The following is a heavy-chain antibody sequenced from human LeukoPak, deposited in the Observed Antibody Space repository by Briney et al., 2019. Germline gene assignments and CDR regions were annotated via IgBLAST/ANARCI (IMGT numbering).Heavy chain of an antibody. D-gene: IGHD2-15*01. CDR2: IYPGDSDT. V-gene: IGHV5-51*01. J-gene: IGHJ4*02. CDR3: ARQKYCSGGSCLRDY. CDR1: GYTFTNYW. Sequence: GESLKISCKASGYTFTNYWIGWVRQMPGKGLEWMGVIYPGDSDTRYSPSFQGQVTISADKSISTAYLQWSSLKASDTAMYYCARQKYCSGGSCLRDYWGQGTLVTVSS.